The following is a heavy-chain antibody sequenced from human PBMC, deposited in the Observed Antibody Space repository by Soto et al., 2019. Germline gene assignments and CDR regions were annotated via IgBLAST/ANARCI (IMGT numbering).Heavy chain of an antibody. V-gene: IGHV1-69*01. CDR1: GGTFSSYA. CDR2: IIPIFGKA. CDR3: ARVGLVVFGIVGATPYFDY. Sequence: QVQLVQSGAEVKKPGSSVKVSCKASGGTFSSYAISWVRQAPGQGLEWMGGIIPIFGKANYAQKFQGRVTITADESTSTAYMELSSLRSEDTAVYYCARVGLVVFGIVGATPYFDYWGQGTLVTVSS. J-gene: IGHJ4*02. D-gene: IGHD1-26*01.